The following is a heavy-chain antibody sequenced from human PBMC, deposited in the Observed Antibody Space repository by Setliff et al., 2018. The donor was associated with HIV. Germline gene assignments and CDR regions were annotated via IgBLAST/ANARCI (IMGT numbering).Heavy chain of an antibody. J-gene: IGHJ4*02. V-gene: IGHV4-39*07. Sequence: SETLSLTCTVSGGSISSSSYYWGWIRQPPGKGLEWIGNIYYSGSTYYNPSLKSRVTISVDTSKNQFSLKLSSVTAADTAVYYCARDDTLLWFGEPKSDDYWGQGTLVTVSS. CDR2: IYYSGST. D-gene: IGHD3-10*01. CDR1: GGSISSSSYY. CDR3: ARDDTLLWFGEPKSDDY.